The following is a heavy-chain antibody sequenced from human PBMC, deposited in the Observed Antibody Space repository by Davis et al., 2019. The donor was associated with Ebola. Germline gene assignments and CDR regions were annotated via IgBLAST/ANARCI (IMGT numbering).Heavy chain of an antibody. CDR1: GYSFSDYW. D-gene: IGHD6-13*01. J-gene: IGHJ4*02. CDR2: IYPGDSDT. V-gene: IGHV5-51*07. CDR3: ARYKAAAGVGDDY. Sequence: GESLKISCQGSGYSFSDYWIGWVHQMPGKGLEWMGIIYPGDSDTNYSPSFQGHVTISADKSISTAYLQWSSLKASDTAMYYCARYKAAAGVGDDYWGQGTLVTVSS.